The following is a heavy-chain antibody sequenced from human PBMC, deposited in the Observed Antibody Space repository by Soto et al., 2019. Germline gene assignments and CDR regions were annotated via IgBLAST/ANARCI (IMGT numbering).Heavy chain of an antibody. CDR2: VNWSGGST. V-gene: IGHV3-9*01. D-gene: IGHD2-2*01. Sequence: LRLSSAASGFTVDDFAIHWVRQHPGKGLEWVSGVNWSGGSTAYSDSVKGRFTISRDSAKNTLFLEMNSLRAEDTALYYCLKANDQLLVEGGPFDMWGHGTMVTVSS. CDR1: GFTVDDFA. J-gene: IGHJ3*02. CDR3: LKANDQLLVEGGPFDM.